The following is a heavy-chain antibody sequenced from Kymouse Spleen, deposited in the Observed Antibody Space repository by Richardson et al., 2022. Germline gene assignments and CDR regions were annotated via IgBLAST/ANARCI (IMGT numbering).Heavy chain of an antibody. CDR3: ARREDYSKGFDY. CDR1: GFTFSSYA. D-gene: IGHD4-11,IGHD4-11*01. Sequence: EVQLVESGEGLVQPGGSLRLSCAASGFTFSSYAMHWVRQAPGKGLEYVSAISSNGGSTYYADSVKGRFTISRDNSKNTLYLQMGSLRAEDMAVYYCARREDYSKGFDYWGQGTLVTVSS. CDR2: ISSNGGST. J-gene: IGHJ4*02. V-gene: IGHV3-64*02.